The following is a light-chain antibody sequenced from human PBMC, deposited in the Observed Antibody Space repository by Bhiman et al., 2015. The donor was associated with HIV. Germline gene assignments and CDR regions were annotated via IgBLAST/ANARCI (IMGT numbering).Light chain of an antibody. CDR1: SSNTGAGYE. V-gene: IGLV1-50*01. CDR3: AAWDDSLNVVV. J-gene: IGLJ2*01. Sequence: QSVLTQPPSVSGAPGQRVTISCTGSSSNTGAGYEVHWYQQLPGTAPKLLIYGDTSRPSGVPDRFSGSKSGTSASLAISGLQSEDEADYHCAAWDDSLNVVVFGGGTKLTVL. CDR2: GDT.